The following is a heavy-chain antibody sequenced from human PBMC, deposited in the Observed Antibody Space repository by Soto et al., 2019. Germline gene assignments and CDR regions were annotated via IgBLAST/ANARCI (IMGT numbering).Heavy chain of an antibody. CDR3: TMLQGYCSGGSCFQYFQH. D-gene: IGHD2-15*01. J-gene: IGHJ1*01. V-gene: IGHV3-73*02. CDR1: GFTFSGSA. CDR2: IRSKANSYAT. Sequence: EVQLVESGGGLVQPGGSLKLSCAASGFTFSGSAMHWVRQASGKGLEWVGRIRSKANSYATAYAASVKGRFTISRDDSKNTAYLQMNRLKTEDTAVYYCTMLQGYCSGGSCFQYFQHWGQGTLVTVSS.